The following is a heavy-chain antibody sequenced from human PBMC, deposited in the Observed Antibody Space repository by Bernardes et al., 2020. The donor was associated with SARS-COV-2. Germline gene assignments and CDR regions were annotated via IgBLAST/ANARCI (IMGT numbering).Heavy chain of an antibody. CDR3: ARGSAAVVSHFMLLFANWYFDL. CDR1: SGSFSGYY. CDR2: INDSGST. V-gene: IGHV4-34*01. J-gene: IGHJ2*01. D-gene: IGHD2-15*01. Sequence: SETLSLTCAVYSGSFSGYYWSWIRQTPGKGLEWIGEINDSGSTKYNPALKSRVTISVDPSKNQFSLKLNSVTAADTAVYYCARGSAAVVSHFMLLFANWYFDLWGRATLVTVSS.